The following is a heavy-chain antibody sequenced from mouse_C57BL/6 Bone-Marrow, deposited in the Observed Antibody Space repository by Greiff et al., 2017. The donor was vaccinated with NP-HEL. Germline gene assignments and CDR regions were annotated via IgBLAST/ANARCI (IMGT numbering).Heavy chain of an antibody. CDR1: GDSIISGYY. D-gene: IGHD1-1*01. CDR2: ISYDGSN. CDR3: AREGGYYGSPFAY. V-gene: IGHV3-6*01. Sequence: EVQLQESGPGLVKPSQSLSLTCSVTGDSIISGYYWNWIRQFPGNKLEWMAYISYDGSNNYNPSLKNRISITRDISKNQFFLKLTSVTTEDTATYYCAREGGYYGSPFAYWGQGTLVTVSA. J-gene: IGHJ3*01.